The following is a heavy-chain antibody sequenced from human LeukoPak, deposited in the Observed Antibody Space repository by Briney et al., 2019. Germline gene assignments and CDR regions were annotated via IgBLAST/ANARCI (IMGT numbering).Heavy chain of an antibody. V-gene: IGHV3-64D*08. Sequence: PGGSLRLSCSASGFTFSSYSMHWVRQAPGKGLEYVSGIGNSGGSTSYADSVKGRFTISRDNSKNTLYLQMSSLTAEDTALYYCVHGPRIAASHPWGQGTLVTVSS. J-gene: IGHJ5*02. CDR1: GFTFSSYS. CDR2: IGNSGGST. D-gene: IGHD6-13*01. CDR3: VHGPRIAASHP.